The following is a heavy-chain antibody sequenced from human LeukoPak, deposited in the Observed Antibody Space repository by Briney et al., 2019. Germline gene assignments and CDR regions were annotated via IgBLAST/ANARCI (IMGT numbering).Heavy chain of an antibody. CDR3: ARLGSGSYRD. D-gene: IGHD3-10*01. Sequence: SETLSLTCTVSGGSISSYYWSWIRQPPGEGLEWIGYIYNSGTTNYNPSLKSRVTISVDTSKNRFSLKLSSVTAADTVVYYCARLGSGSYRDWGQGTLVTVSS. V-gene: IGHV4-59*08. J-gene: IGHJ4*02. CDR1: GGSISSYY. CDR2: IYNSGTT.